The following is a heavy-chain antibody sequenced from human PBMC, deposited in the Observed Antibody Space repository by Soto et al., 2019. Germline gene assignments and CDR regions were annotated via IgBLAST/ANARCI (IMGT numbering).Heavy chain of an antibody. V-gene: IGHV4-34*01. J-gene: IGHJ6*04. CDR3: ARVSDDYSSNRPLMDV. CDR2: INHSGST. Sequence: TSETLSLTCAVYGGSFSGYYWSWIRQPPGKGLEWIGEINHSGSTNYNPSLKSRVTISVDTSKNQFSLKVNSVTAADTALYYCARVSDDYSSNRPLMDVWGKGTPVTVSS. CDR1: GGSFSGYY. D-gene: IGHD4-4*01.